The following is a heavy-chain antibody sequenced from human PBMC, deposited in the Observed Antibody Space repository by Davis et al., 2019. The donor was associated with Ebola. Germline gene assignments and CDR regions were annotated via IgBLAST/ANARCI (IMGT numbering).Heavy chain of an antibody. CDR1: GYTFTCYN. J-gene: IGHJ4*02. V-gene: IGHV1-2*06. D-gene: IGHD5-18*01. Sequence: ASVPVSCKASGYTFTCYNIHWVRQAPGHGLEWMRRIIPNIGDTNYAQYFRGRVTMTRETSISTAYMELSRLTSDDTAVYYCARGHNYGFEYWGQGTLVTVSS. CDR2: IIPNIGDT. CDR3: ARGHNYGFEY.